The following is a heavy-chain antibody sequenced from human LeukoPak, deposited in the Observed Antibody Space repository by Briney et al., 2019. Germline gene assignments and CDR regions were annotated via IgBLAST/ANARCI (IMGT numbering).Heavy chain of an antibody. Sequence: PGGSLRLSCVASGFIFSDYAMGWVRQAPGKRLEWVSGISDGGVRTYYADSVKGRFTISRDISKNTLYLQMDSLRAEDTAVYYCAREPWGAKGAAWGMDVWGQGTTVTVSS. V-gene: IGHV3-23*01. D-gene: IGHD1-26*01. CDR3: AREPWGAKGAAWGMDV. J-gene: IGHJ6*02. CDR2: ISDGGVRT. CDR1: GFIFSDYA.